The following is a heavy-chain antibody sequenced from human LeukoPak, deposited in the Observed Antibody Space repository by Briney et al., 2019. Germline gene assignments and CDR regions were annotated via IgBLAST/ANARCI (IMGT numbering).Heavy chain of an antibody. CDR1: GGTFSSYA. J-gene: IGHJ4*02. CDR2: INPTGGST. Sequence: ASVKVSCKASGGTFSSYAISWVRQAPGQGLEWMGIINPTGGSTTYAQKFQGRVTMTRDTSTSTVYMELSSLRSDDTAVYYCARTAARRFDYWGQGTLVIVSS. CDR3: ARTAARRFDY. V-gene: IGHV1-46*01. D-gene: IGHD6-6*01.